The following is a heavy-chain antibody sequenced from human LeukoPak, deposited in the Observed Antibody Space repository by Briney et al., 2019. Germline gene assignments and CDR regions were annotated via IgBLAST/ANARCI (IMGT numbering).Heavy chain of an antibody. CDR2: ISSSSTYI. V-gene: IGHV3-21*01. Sequence: GGSPRLSCAASGFTFNSYSMNWVRQAPGKGLDWVSSISSSSTYIYYADSVKGRFTISRDNAKNSLYLQMNSLRAEDTAVYYCARALEPSIAVIDYWGQGTLVTVSS. D-gene: IGHD6-19*01. J-gene: IGHJ4*02. CDR3: ARALEPSIAVIDY. CDR1: GFTFNSYS.